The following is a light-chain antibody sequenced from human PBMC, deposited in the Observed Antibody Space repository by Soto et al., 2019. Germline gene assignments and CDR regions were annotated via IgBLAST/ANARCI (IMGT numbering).Light chain of an antibody. CDR3: SSYTSSTTLYV. J-gene: IGLJ1*01. V-gene: IGLV2-14*01. CDR1: SSDVGGYNY. Sequence: QSALTQPASVSESPGQSITISCTGTSSDVGGYNYVSWYQQHPDKAPKLMIYDVNNRPSGVSNRFSGSKSGNTASLTISGLQAEDEADYYCSSYTSSTTLYVFGTGTQLTVL. CDR2: DVN.